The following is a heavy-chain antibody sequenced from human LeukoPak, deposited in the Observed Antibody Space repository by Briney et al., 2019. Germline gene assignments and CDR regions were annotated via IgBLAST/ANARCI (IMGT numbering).Heavy chain of an antibody. Sequence: SVKVSCKASGGTSSSYAISWVRQAPGQGLEWMGGIIPIFGTANYAQKFQGRVTITADESTSTAYMELSSLRSEDTAVYYCARDALPHYYDSSGYGYWGQGTLVTVSS. CDR2: IIPIFGTA. J-gene: IGHJ4*02. CDR1: GGTSSSYA. CDR3: ARDALPHYYDSSGYGY. V-gene: IGHV1-69*13. D-gene: IGHD3-22*01.